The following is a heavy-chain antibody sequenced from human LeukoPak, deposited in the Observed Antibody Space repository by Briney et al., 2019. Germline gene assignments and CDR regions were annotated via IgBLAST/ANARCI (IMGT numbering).Heavy chain of an antibody. J-gene: IGHJ4*02. V-gene: IGHV3-48*04. Sequence: GGSLRLSCAASGFTFSNYWMNWVRQAPGKGLEWISYISGTGSAKHYADSVKGRFTISRDNAKNSLSLQMNSLRAEDTAVYYCAVVEMSTPTPKYFDYWGQGTLVTVSS. CDR1: GFTFSNYW. CDR3: AVVEMSTPTPKYFDY. CDR2: ISGTGSAK. D-gene: IGHD5-24*01.